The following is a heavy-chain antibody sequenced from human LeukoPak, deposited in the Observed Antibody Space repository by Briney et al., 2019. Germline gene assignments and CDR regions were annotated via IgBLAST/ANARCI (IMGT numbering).Heavy chain of an antibody. CDR3: ARGHYDSSAFDY. Sequence: WIRQPPGKGLEWIGSIYYSGSTYYNPSLKSRVTISVDTSKNQFSLKLSSMTAADTAAYYCARGHYDSSAFDYWGQGTLVTVSS. J-gene: IGHJ4*02. D-gene: IGHD3-22*01. V-gene: IGHV4-39*07. CDR2: IYYSGST.